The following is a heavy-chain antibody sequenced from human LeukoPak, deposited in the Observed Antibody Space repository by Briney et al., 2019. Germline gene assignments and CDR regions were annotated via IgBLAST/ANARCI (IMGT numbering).Heavy chain of an antibody. CDR3: ARAGLRLGELSLYFAV. Sequence: ASVKVSCKASGYTFTSYGITWVRQAPGQGLEWMGWINPNSGGTNYAQKFQGRVTMTRDTSISTAYMELSRLRSDDTAVYYCARAGLRLGELSLYFAVWGKGTTVTVSS. V-gene: IGHV1-2*02. J-gene: IGHJ6*04. CDR2: INPNSGGT. D-gene: IGHD3-16*02. CDR1: GYTFTSYG.